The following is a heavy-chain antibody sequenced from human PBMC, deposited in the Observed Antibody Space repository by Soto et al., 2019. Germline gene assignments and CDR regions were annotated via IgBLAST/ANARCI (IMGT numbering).Heavy chain of an antibody. D-gene: IGHD2-21*02. J-gene: IGHJ5*02. CDR3: ARDMSGCSSSDCYLSGWFDP. CDR1: GAPITSGAYS. Sequence: QLQLRESGSGLVKPSQTLSLTCTVSGAPITSGAYSWSWIRQPPGKGLEWIGFIYQSGSTHYNPSHRSRVTIAVDRSKNHFSLQLTSLTAADTAVYYCARDMSGCSSSDCYLSGWFDPWGPGTLVTVSS. CDR2: IYQSGST. V-gene: IGHV4-30-2*01.